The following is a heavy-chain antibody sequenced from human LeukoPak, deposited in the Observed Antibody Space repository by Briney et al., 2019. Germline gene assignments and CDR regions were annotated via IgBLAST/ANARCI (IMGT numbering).Heavy chain of an antibody. D-gene: IGHD3-10*01. CDR3: ARDLLLYFGEVIMAFDY. CDR1: GFTFSDYY. Sequence: PGGSLRLSCAASGFTFSDYYMSWIRQAPGKGLEWASYISSSGTNIYYADSVKGRFTISRDSAKNSLYLQMNSLRAEDTAVYYCARDLLLYFGEVIMAFDYWGLGTLVTVSS. J-gene: IGHJ4*02. CDR2: ISSSGTNI. V-gene: IGHV3-11*04.